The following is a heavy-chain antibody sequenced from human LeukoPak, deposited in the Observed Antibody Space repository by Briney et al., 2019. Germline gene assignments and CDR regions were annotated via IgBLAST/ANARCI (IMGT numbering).Heavy chain of an antibody. CDR1: GFTFSSYE. J-gene: IGHJ6*03. D-gene: IGHD6-19*01. Sequence: GGSLRLSCAASGFTFSSYEMNWVRQAPGKGLEWVSYISSSGSTIYYADSVKGRFTISRDNAKNSLYLQMNSLRAEDTAVYYCARAAYSSGWYVTGYYYYMDVWGKGTTVTVSS. V-gene: IGHV3-48*03. CDR3: ARAAYSSGWYVTGYYYYMDV. CDR2: ISSSGSTI.